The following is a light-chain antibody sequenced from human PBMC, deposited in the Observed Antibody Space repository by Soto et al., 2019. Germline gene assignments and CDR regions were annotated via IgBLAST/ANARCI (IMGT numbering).Light chain of an antibody. V-gene: IGLV2-14*01. CDR1: SSDVGGYNY. CDR3: NSYSTGSPYV. Sequence: QSALTQPASVSGSPGQSITISCTGTSSDVGGYNYVSWYQQHPGKAPKLMIYDVNNRPSGVSNRFSGSKSGNTASLTISGLLAQDEADYYCNSYSTGSPYVFGTGTKLTVL. CDR2: DVN. J-gene: IGLJ1*01.